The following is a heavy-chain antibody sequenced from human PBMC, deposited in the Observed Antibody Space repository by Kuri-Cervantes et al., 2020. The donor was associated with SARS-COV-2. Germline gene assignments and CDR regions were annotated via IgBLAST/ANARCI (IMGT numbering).Heavy chain of an antibody. D-gene: IGHD2-8*01. CDR2: ISYDGNNK. CDR3: AKDRVGVLDS. Sequence: GGSLRLSCAASGFDFSRSAMHWVRQAPGKGLEWVAVISYDGNNKNCTASGKGRFTISRDNSRNTLYLQMRSLRTEDTAFYYCAKDRVGVLDSWGLGTLVTVSS. CDR1: GFDFSRSA. J-gene: IGHJ4*02. V-gene: IGHV3-30-3*01.